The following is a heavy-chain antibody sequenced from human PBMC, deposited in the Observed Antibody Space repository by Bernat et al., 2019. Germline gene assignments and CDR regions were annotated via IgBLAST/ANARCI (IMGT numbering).Heavy chain of an antibody. J-gene: IGHJ4*02. CDR2: IIPILGIA. D-gene: IGHD5-18*01. Sequence: QVQLVQSGAEVKKPGSSVKVSCKASGGTFSSYTISWVRQAPGQGLEWMGRIIPILGIANYAQKFQGRVTITADKSTSTAYMELSRLRSEDTAVYYCARVAGKVTRPFDYWGQGTLVTVSS. V-gene: IGHV1-69*02. CDR1: GGTFSSYT. CDR3: ARVAGKVTRPFDY.